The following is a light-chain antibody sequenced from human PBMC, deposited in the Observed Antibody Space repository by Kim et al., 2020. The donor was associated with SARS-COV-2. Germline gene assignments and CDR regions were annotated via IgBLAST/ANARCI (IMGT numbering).Light chain of an antibody. Sequence: EIVLTQSPDTLSLSPGDRATLSCRASQSVSSSLAWYQKKPGQAPRLLIYGASSGATGLPDRFSGSGSGTDFTLTISRLEPEDFAVYYCQQYANSYTFGPGTKLEI. J-gene: IGKJ2*01. CDR3: QQYANSYT. V-gene: IGKV3-20*01. CDR2: GAS. CDR1: QSVSSSL.